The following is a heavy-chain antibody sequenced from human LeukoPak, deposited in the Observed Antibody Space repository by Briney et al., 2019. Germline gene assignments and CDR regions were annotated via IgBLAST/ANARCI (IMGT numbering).Heavy chain of an antibody. CDR3: ARARSGYDFIIDY. CDR1: GFTVSSSY. D-gene: IGHD5-12*01. J-gene: IGHJ4*02. Sequence: PGGSLRLSCAASGFTVSSSYMSWVRQAPGKGLEWVSVIYSGGSTYYADSVKGRFTISRDNSKNTLYLQMNSLRAEDTAVYYCARARSGYDFIIDYWGQGTLVTVSS. V-gene: IGHV3-66*01. CDR2: IYSGGST.